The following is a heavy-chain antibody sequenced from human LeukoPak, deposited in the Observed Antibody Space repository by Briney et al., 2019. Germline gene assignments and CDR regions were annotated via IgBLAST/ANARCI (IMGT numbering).Heavy chain of an antibody. CDR1: GNYW. CDR2: INSDGSWT. Sequence: GGSLRLSCAASGNYWMHWVRQAPGKGLVWVSHINSDGSWTSYADSVKGRFTISKDNAKNTVYLQMNNLRAEDTAVYYCARARDEYYFDYWGQGALVTVSS. J-gene: IGHJ4*02. CDR3: ARARDEYYFDY. D-gene: IGHD6-6*01. V-gene: IGHV3-74*01.